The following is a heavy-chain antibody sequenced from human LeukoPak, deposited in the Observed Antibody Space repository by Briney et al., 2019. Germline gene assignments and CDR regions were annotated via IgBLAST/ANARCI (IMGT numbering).Heavy chain of an antibody. D-gene: IGHD2-15*01. V-gene: IGHV3-23*01. J-gene: IGHJ4*02. Sequence: GGSLRLSCAASGFTFRNYAMSWVRQIPGKGLEWVSSIHGAGGSAYYADSVKGRFTISRDNSKNTLYLQMNSLRAEDTAVYYCAATRYCSGGSCHDYWGQGTLVTVSS. CDR3: AATRYCSGGSCHDY. CDR2: IHGAGGSA. CDR1: GFTFRNYA.